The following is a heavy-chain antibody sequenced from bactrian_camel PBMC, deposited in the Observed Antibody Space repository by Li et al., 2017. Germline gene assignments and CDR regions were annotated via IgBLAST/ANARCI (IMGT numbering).Heavy chain of an antibody. V-gene: IGHV3S1*01. J-gene: IGHJ4*01. CDR3: ATVRLGYLCDFRDGDWAN. D-gene: IGHD4*01. CDR2: MLTRSGTT. CDR1: GYTERNL. Sequence: HVQLVESGGGLVQTGGSLKLSCVTSGYTERNLMGWFRQAAGKEREAVAAMLTRSGTTFYANAVKGRFTISRDNAKNMVYLQMNSLKPEDTGTYSCATVRLGYLCDFRDGDWANWGQGTQVTVS.